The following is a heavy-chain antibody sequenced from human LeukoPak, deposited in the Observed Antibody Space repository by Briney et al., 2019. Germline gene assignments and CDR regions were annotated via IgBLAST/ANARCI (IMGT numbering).Heavy chain of an antibody. CDR2: ISYSGSA. V-gene: IGHV4-39*07. CDR3: ATRGDYDLDY. J-gene: IGHJ4*02. D-gene: IGHD3-22*01. Sequence: SETLSLTCTVSGGSISSTNYYWGWIRQSPGKGLEWIGSISYSGSAYYNPSLKSRVTITVDTSKNQFSLKVTSVTAADTAVYYCATRGDYDLDYWGQGTLVTVS. CDR1: GGSISSTNYY.